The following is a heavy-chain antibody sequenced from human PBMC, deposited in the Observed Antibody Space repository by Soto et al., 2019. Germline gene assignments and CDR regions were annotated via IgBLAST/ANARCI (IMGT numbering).Heavy chain of an antibody. D-gene: IGHD6-19*01. J-gene: IGHJ4*02. Sequence: GGSLRLSCAGSGSTFSDAWMNWVRQAPGKGLEWVGRIKNNAAGGTADSAAPVKGRFSISRDDSKNTIYLQMNSLKSEDTAVYYCVTHTYGSDWGEGWGQGTLVTVSS. CDR3: VTHTYGSDWGEG. CDR2: IKNNAAGGTA. CDR1: GSTFSDAW. V-gene: IGHV3-15*07.